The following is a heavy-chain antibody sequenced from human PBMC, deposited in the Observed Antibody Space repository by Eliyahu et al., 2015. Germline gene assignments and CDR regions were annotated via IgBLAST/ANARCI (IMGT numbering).Heavy chain of an antibody. CDR3: ARKIVVVGYGMDV. J-gene: IGHJ6*02. Sequence: EVQLVESGGGLVQPGGSLRLSCAASGFXFSSYEINWVRQAPGKGLEGVSYISSSGYTIYYADSVKGRFTISRDNAKNSLYLQMNSLRAEDTAVYYCARKIVVVGYGMDVWGQGTTVTVSS. D-gene: IGHD3-22*01. V-gene: IGHV3-48*03. CDR1: GFXFSSYE. CDR2: ISSSGYTI.